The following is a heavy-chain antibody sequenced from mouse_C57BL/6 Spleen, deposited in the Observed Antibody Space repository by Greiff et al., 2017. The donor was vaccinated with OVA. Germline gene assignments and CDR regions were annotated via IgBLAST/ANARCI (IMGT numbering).Heavy chain of an antibody. V-gene: IGHV1-15*01. J-gene: IGHJ2*01. CDR2: IDPETGGT. Sequence: VQLQQSGAELVRPGASVTLSCKASGYTFTDYEMHWVKQTPVHGLEWIGAIDPETGGTAYNQKFKGKAILTADKSSRTAYMELRSLTSEDSAVYYCKRAEYSKTFCDYWGQGTTLTVSS. D-gene: IGHD2-5*01. CDR1: GYTFTDYE. CDR3: KRAEYSKTFCDY.